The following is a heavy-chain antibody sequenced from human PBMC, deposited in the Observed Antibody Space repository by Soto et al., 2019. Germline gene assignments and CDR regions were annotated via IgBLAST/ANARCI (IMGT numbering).Heavy chain of an antibody. J-gene: IGHJ6*02. CDR2: IDPSDSYT. Sequence: PGESLKISCKGSGYSFTSYWISWVRQMPGKGLEWMGRIDPSDSYTNYSPSFQGHVTISADKSISTAYLQWSSLKASDTAMYYCARQRRGAYYYYYGMDVWGQGTTVTVSS. CDR1: GYSFTSYW. D-gene: IGHD3-10*01. CDR3: ARQRRGAYYYYYGMDV. V-gene: IGHV5-10-1*01.